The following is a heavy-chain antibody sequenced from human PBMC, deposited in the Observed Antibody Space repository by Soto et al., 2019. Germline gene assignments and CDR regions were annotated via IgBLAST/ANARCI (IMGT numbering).Heavy chain of an antibody. CDR2: INHSGST. D-gene: IGHD1-1*01. J-gene: IGHJ6*03. Sequence: SETLSLTCAVYGGSFSGYYWSWIRQPPGKGLEWIGEINHSGSTNYNPSLKSRVTISVDTSKNQFSLKLSSVTAADTAVYYCARGLNWNPPFDYYYYYMDVWGKGTTVTVSS. V-gene: IGHV4-34*01. CDR3: ARGLNWNPPFDYYYYYMDV. CDR1: GGSFSGYY.